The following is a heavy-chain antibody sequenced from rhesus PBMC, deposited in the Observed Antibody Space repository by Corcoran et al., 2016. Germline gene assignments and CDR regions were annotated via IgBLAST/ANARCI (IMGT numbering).Heavy chain of an antibody. Sequence: QVQLQESGPGLVKPSETLSLTCAVSGGSISDDYYWSWIRQPPGKGLEWIGYIYGSGGGTNYNPSLKNRVTISIDPSKNQFSLKLSSVTAADTAVYYCAREWRGDITIFGLASWGQGVLVTVSS. V-gene: IGHV4-106*01. CDR3: AREWRGDITIFGLAS. D-gene: IGHD3-3*01. CDR1: GGSISDDYY. CDR2: IYGSGGGT. J-gene: IGHJ4*01.